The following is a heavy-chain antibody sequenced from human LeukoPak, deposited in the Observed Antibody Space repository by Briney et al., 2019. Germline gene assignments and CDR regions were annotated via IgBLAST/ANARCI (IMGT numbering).Heavy chain of an antibody. CDR2: TDPSGHIT. J-gene: IGHJ4*02. CDR1: GFRFTGYW. V-gene: IGHV1-46*01. D-gene: IGHD6-19*01. Sequence: ASVKVSCKASGFRFTGYWMHWVRQAPGQGLEWMGITDPSGHITNSAQKFQGRLTVTRDTPTSTVYMELSSLRSEDTAVYYCSTLIAVAIDFDYWGQGTLVTVPS. CDR3: STLIAVAIDFDY.